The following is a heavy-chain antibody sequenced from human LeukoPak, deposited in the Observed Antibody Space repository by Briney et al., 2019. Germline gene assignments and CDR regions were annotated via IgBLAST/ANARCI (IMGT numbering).Heavy chain of an antibody. D-gene: IGHD3-22*01. CDR2: IRSKANSYAT. CDR1: GFTFSGSS. J-gene: IGHJ4*02. V-gene: IGHV3-73*01. CDR3: TGTYYYDSSGYYYFDY. Sequence: GGSLTLSCAASGFTFSGSSMHWVRQASGKGLEWVGRIRSKANSYATAYAASVKGRFTISRDASKNKAYLQMNSLKTEDTAVYYCTGTYYYDSSGYYYFDYWGQGTLVTVSS.